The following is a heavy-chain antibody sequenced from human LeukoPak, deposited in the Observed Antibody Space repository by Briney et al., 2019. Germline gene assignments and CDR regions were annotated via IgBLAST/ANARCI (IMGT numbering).Heavy chain of an antibody. CDR1: GFTFSSYS. Sequence: GGSLRLYCAASGFTFSSYSMNWVRQAPGKGLEWGSSISSSSSYIYYADSVKGRFTISRDNAKNSLYLQMNSLRAEDTAVYYCARDLLKEGYCSGGSCYPIFDYWGQGTLVTVSS. CDR2: ISSSSSYI. D-gene: IGHD2-15*01. J-gene: IGHJ4*02. V-gene: IGHV3-21*01. CDR3: ARDLLKEGYCSGGSCYPIFDY.